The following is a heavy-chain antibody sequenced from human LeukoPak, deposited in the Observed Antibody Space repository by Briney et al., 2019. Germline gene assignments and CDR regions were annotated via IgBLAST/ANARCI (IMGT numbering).Heavy chain of an antibody. V-gene: IGHV4-59*12. CDR1: GGSISTYW. CDR2: IYHSGNT. D-gene: IGHD4/OR15-4a*01. Sequence: PSETLSLTCTVSGGSISTYWWAWIRQPPGKGLEWIGYIYHSGNTYYNPSHKSRITISVDRSKNQFSLKLSSVTAADTAVYYCATGVFFGALDYWGQGTLVTVSS. CDR3: ATGVFFGALDY. J-gene: IGHJ4*02.